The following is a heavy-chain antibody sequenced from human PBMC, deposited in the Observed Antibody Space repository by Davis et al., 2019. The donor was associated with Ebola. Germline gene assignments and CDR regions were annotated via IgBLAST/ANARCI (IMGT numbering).Heavy chain of an antibody. CDR3: ARAQGVRWLQFLRVSFDY. CDR2: INHSGST. J-gene: IGHJ4*02. CDR1: GFTFSSYS. D-gene: IGHD5-24*01. V-gene: IGHV4-34*01. Sequence: GSLRLSCAASGFTFSSYSMNWVRQAPGKGLEWIGEINHSGSTNYNPSLKSRVTISVDTSKNQFSLKLSSVTAADTAVYYCARAQGVRWLQFLRVSFDYWGQGTLVTVSS.